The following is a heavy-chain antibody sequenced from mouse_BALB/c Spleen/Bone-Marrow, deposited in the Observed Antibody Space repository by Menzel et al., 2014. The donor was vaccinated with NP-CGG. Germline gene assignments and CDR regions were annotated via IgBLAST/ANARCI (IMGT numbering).Heavy chain of an antibody. Sequence: VQLQQSGADLVKPGASVKLSCRASGYTFTNYYMYWVKQRPGQGLEWIGEINPSNGGTNFNEKFKSKATLTVDKSSSTAYTQLSSLTSEDSAVYYCTRLPHWGQGTSVTVSS. CDR2: INPSNGGT. J-gene: IGHJ4*01. V-gene: IGHV1S16*01. CDR1: GYTFTNYY. CDR3: TRLPH. D-gene: IGHD2-4*01.